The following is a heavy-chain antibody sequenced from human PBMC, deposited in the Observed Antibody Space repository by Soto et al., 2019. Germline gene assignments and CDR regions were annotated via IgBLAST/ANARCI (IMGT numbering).Heavy chain of an antibody. CDR1: GGSISSGGYY. CDR3: ARGRAGYCSGGSCYERFGYMDV. D-gene: IGHD2-15*01. V-gene: IGHV4-31*03. CDR2: IYYSGST. Sequence: PSETLSLTCTVSGGSISSGGYYWSWIRQHPGKGLEWIGYIYYSGSTYYNPSLKSRVTISVDTSKNQFSLKLSSVTAADTAVYCCARGRAGYCSGGSCYERFGYMDVWGKGTTVTVSS. J-gene: IGHJ6*03.